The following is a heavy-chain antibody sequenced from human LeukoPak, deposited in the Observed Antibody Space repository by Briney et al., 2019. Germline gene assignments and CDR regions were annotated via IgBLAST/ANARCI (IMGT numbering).Heavy chain of an antibody. Sequence: GGSLRLSSAASGFTFSSYVMHWVRQAPGKGLEWVAVISYDGSNKYYADSVKGRFTISRDNSKNTLYLQMNSLRAEDTAVYYCAATSLPGAFDIWGQGTMVTVSS. V-gene: IGHV3-30-3*01. CDR2: ISYDGSNK. D-gene: IGHD1-1*01. J-gene: IGHJ3*02. CDR1: GFTFSSYV. CDR3: AATSLPGAFDI.